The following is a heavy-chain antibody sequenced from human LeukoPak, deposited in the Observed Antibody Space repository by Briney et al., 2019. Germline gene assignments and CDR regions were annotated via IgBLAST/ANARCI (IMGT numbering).Heavy chain of an antibody. D-gene: IGHD3-9*01. CDR2: IYYSGST. CDR3: AREQGYDILTGYYAPFDY. CDR1: GGSISSYY. Sequence: SETLSLTCTVSGGSISSYYWSWIRQPPGKGLEWIGYIYYSGSTNYNPSLKSRVTISVDTSKNQFSLKLSSVTAADTAVYYCAREQGYDILTGYYAPFDYWGQGTLVTVSS. J-gene: IGHJ4*02. V-gene: IGHV4-59*01.